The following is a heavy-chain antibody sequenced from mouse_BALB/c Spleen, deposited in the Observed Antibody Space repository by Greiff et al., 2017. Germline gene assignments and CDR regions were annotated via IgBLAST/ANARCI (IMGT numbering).Heavy chain of an antibody. CDR3: VRDTITDAMDY. Sequence: VQLQQSGPGLVAPSQSLSITCTVSGFSLTSYDISWIRQPPGKGLEWLGVIWTGGGTNYNSAFMSSLSISKDNSKSQVFLKMNSLQTDDTAIYYCVRDTITDAMDYWGQGTSVTVSS. J-gene: IGHJ4*01. D-gene: IGHD2-4*01. CDR1: GFSLTSYD. V-gene: IGHV2-9-2*01. CDR2: IWTGGGT.